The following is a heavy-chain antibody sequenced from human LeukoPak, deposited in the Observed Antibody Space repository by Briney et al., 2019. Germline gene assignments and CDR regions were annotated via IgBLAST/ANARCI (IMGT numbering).Heavy chain of an antibody. CDR1: GDSISSSSYY. J-gene: IGHJ4*02. D-gene: IGHD4-17*01. CDR2: ISSSSSYI. V-gene: IGHV3-21*01. CDR3: ARGFFTVTTG. Sequence: ETLSLTCTVSGDSISSSSYYWGWVRQAPGKGLEWVSSISSSSSYIHYADSVKGRFTISRDNAKNSLYLQMNSLRAEDTAVYYCARGFFTVTTGWGQGTLVTVSS.